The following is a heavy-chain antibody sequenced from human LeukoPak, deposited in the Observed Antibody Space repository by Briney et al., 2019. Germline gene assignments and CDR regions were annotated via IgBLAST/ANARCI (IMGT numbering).Heavy chain of an antibody. CDR1: GFTFSNAW. J-gene: IGHJ4*02. V-gene: IGHV3-15*01. CDR3: ATDQTYCTTTSCYRYYFDY. D-gene: IGHD2-2*01. CDR2: IKSKTDGGTI. Sequence: GGSLRLSCAASGFTFSNAWMTWARQAPGKGLEWVGRIKSKTDGGTIDYAAPVKGRFTISKDDSKNTLYLQMNSLKTEDTAVYYCATDQTYCTTTSCYRYYFDYWGQGTLVTVSS.